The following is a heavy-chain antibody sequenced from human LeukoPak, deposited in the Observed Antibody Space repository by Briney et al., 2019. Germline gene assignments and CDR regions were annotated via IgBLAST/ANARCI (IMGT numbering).Heavy chain of an antibody. Sequence: VASVKVSCKASGGTFSSYAISWVRQAPGQELGWMGRINPNSGNTNYAQKLQGRVTMTTDTSTSTAYMELRSLRSDDTAVYYCARASGEMATMGAYWGQGTLVTVSS. CDR1: GGTFSSYA. CDR2: INPNSGNT. D-gene: IGHD5-24*01. V-gene: IGHV1-18*01. J-gene: IGHJ4*02. CDR3: ARASGEMATMGAY.